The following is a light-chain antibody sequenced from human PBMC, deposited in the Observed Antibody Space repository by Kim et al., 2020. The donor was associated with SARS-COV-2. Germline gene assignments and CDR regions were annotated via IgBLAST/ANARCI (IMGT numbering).Light chain of an antibody. CDR3: QRYGGPPPYP. CDR2: HAA. V-gene: IGKV3-20*01. J-gene: IGKJ2*01. CDR1: QPMSKDF. Sequence: SPGDGATLSFRGSQPMSKDFFAWYQQKLGRPPPLLIYHAAVSASGVPVRCSGSGSATDFTLTIKSLEPDDFAVYYCQRYGGPPPYPFGQGTKLEI.